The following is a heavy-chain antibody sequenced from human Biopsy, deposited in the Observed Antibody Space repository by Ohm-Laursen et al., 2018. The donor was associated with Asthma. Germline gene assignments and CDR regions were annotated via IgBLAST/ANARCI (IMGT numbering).Heavy chain of an antibody. V-gene: IGHV4-31*02. J-gene: IGHJ4*02. D-gene: IGHD3-22*01. CDR2: IYYSGST. CDR3: ARAQDYYDSRGYYRSFDY. CDR1: YGSITSGGYY. Sequence: SLSLTWTVSYGSITSGGYYWTWIRQTPGKGLEWIGFIYYSGSTYYNPSLKSRVSISIDTSKNQFSLKLSSVTAADTAVYYCARAQDYYDSRGYYRSFDYWGQGTLVTVSS.